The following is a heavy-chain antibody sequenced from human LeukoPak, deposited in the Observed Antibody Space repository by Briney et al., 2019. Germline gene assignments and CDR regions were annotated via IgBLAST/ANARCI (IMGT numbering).Heavy chain of an antibody. CDR3: AREWGRGDFDY. CDR2: INHSGST. V-gene: IGHV4-34*01. J-gene: IGHJ4*02. CDR1: GGSFSGYN. D-gene: IGHD1-26*01. Sequence: RTSETLSLTCAVYGGSFSGYNWNWIRQPPGKGLEWIGEINHSGSTNYNPSLKSRVTISVDTSKNQFSLRLSSVTAADTAVYYCAREWGRGDFDYWGQGTLVTVSS.